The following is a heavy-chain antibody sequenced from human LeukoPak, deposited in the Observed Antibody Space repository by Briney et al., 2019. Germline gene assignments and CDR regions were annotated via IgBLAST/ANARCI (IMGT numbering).Heavy chain of an antibody. CDR1: SGSISSSSYY. V-gene: IGHV4-39*01. Sequence: SETLSLTCTVSSGSISSSSYYWGWIRQPPGKGLEWIGSIYYSGSTYYNPSLKSRVTISVDTSKKQFSLTLSSVTAADTAVYYRARHRCTSASYYFDYSYGMDFWGQGTTLTVSS. CDR2: IYYSGST. CDR3: ARHRCTSASYYFDYSYGMDF. J-gene: IGHJ6*02. D-gene: IGHD2-2*01.